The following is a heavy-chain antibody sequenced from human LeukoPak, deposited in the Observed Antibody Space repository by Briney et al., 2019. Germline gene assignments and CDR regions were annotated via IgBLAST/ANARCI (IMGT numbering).Heavy chain of an antibody. CDR1: GYTFTSYY. CDR2: INPNSGGT. V-gene: IGHV1-2*02. D-gene: IGHD3-22*01. J-gene: IGHJ4*02. CDR3: ATGYYNSGLRY. Sequence: ASVKVSCKASGYTFTSYYMHWVRQAPGQGLEWMGWINPNSGGTNYAQNFQGRVTMTRDTSITTAYMELSRLRSDDTAVYSCATGYYNSGLRYWGQGTLVTVSS.